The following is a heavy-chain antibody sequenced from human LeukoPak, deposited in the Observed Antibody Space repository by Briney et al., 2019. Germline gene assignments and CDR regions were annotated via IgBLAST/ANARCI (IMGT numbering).Heavy chain of an antibody. D-gene: IGHD4-17*01. CDR1: GGSISSYY. Sequence: PSETLSLTCTVSGGSISSYYWSWIRQSPGRGLEWIGYIFHSGTTTYSPSLKSRVTISIDTSKKQFSLNLSSLTAADTAVYYCARRDLNFYGDYVGFDLWGQGTLVTVSS. J-gene: IGHJ4*02. V-gene: IGHV4-59*01. CDR3: ARRDLNFYGDYVGFDL. CDR2: IFHSGTT.